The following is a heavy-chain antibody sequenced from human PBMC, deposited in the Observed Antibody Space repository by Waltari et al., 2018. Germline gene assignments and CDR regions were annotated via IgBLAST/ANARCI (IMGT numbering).Heavy chain of an antibody. V-gene: IGHV4-34*01. Sequence: QVQLQQWGAGLLKPSETLSLTCAVYGGSFSGYYWSWIRPPPGKGLSWIGEINQSGRTTYNPSFKSRVTVSVDTSKNQFSLKLSSVTAADTAVYYCARAASRRITIFGVVPSVGWFDPWGQGTLVTVSS. CDR2: INQSGRT. D-gene: IGHD3-3*01. J-gene: IGHJ5*02. CDR1: GGSFSGYY. CDR3: ARAASRRITIFGVVPSVGWFDP.